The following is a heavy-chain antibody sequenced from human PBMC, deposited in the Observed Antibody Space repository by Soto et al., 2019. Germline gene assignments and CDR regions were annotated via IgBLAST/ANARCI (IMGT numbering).Heavy chain of an antibody. D-gene: IGHD3-10*01. CDR3: ARGSRLRTAVGWYFDL. Sequence: EVQLVESGGGLVKPGGSLRLSCAASGFTFSSYSMNWVRQAPGKGLEWVSSISSSSSYIYYADSVKGRFTISRDNAKNSLYPQMNSLRAEDTAVYYCARGSRLRTAVGWYFDLWGRGTLVTVSS. V-gene: IGHV3-21*01. CDR1: GFTFSSYS. J-gene: IGHJ2*01. CDR2: ISSSSSYI.